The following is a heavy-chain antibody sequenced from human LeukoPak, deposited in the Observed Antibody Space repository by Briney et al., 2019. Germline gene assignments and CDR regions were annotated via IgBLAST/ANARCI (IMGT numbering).Heavy chain of an antibody. CDR2: VSETGST. D-gene: IGHD1-26*01. Sequence: PETLSLTCTVSGGSIRRYNWNWIRQPPGKGLEWIGYVSETGSTNYNSSLENRVTLSLDTSKSQISLNLRSATVADTAVYYCARQDALGKFPPPYYMDAWGKGTTVIVS. V-gene: IGHV4-59*08. CDR3: ARQDALGKFPPPYYMDA. CDR1: GGSIRRYN. J-gene: IGHJ6*03.